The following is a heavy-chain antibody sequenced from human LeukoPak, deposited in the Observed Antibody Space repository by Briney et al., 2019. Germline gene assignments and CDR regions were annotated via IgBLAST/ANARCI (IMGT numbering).Heavy chain of an antibody. V-gene: IGHV4-59*01. D-gene: IGHD1-26*01. Sequence: KPSETLSLTCTASGGSISTYYWSWIRQPPGKGLEWIGYIYYSGNTNYNPSLKSRVTISVDTSKNQFSLKLSSVTAADTAVYYCARVGSGSFDYWGQGTLVTVSS. CDR2: IYYSGNT. J-gene: IGHJ4*02. CDR1: GGSISTYY. CDR3: ARVGSGSFDY.